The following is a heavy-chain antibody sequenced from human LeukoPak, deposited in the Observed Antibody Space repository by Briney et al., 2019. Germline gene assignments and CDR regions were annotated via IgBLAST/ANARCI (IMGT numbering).Heavy chain of an antibody. CDR1: GYSFTSYW. V-gene: IGHV5-51*01. D-gene: IGHD2-2*02. CDR3: ARIPAAIRPVDY. J-gene: IGHJ4*02. Sequence: GESLKISCRGSGYSFTSYWIGWGRQMPGKGLEWMGIIYPGDSDTRYSPSFQGQVTISADKSISTAYLQWSSLKASDTAMYYRARIPAAIRPVDYWGQGTLVTVSS. CDR2: IYPGDSDT.